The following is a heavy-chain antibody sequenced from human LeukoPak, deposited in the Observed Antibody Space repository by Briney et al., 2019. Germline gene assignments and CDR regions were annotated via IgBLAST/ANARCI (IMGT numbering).Heavy chain of an antibody. CDR2: INQDDSQL. CDR1: QFTFNGSW. J-gene: IGHJ4*02. V-gene: IGHV3-7*01. D-gene: IGHD3-10*01. Sequence: PGGSLRLSCADSQFTFNGSWMNWVRQARGKGREWVANINQDDSQLYYLESVERRFTINRDNAKSSLHLQMNRLRADDTAVYYCARGYYYSGTYYLSFFDYWGQGTLVTVSS. CDR3: ARGYYYSGTYYLSFFDY.